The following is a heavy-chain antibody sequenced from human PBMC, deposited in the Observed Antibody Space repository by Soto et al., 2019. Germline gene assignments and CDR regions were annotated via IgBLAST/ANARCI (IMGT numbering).Heavy chain of an antibody. CDR2: ISYDVSNK. J-gene: IGHJ6*02. V-gene: IGHV3-30*18. Sequence: PGGSLRLSCAASGFTFSSYGVHWVRQAPGKGLEWVAVISYDVSNKYYADSVKGRFTISRDNSKNTLYLQMNSLRAEDTAVYYCAKDAYYDFWSGTGYYYYGMDVWGQGTKVTVSS. D-gene: IGHD3-3*01. CDR3: AKDAYYDFWSGTGYYYYGMDV. CDR1: GFTFSSYG.